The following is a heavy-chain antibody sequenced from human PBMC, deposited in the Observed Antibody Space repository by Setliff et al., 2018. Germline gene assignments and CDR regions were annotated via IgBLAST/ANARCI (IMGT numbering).Heavy chain of an antibody. V-gene: IGHV3-7*01. Sequence: GASLKISCAASGFTFSTYWMSWVRQAPGKGLEWVANIKQDGSEKYYVDSVKGRFSISRDNAKNSLYLQMNSLRAEDTAVYYCARDPHFDSWGQGTLVTVSS. J-gene: IGHJ4*02. CDR1: GFTFSTYW. CDR3: ARDPHFDS. CDR2: IKQDGSEK.